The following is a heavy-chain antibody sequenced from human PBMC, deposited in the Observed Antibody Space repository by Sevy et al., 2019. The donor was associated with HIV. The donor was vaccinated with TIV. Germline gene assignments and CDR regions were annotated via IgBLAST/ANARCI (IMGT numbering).Heavy chain of an antibody. D-gene: IGHD3-22*01. Sequence: ASVKASCKVSGYTLTELSMHWVRQAPGKGLEWMGGFDPEDGETIYAQKFQGRVTMTEDTSTDTAYMELSSLRSEDTAVYYCATPYDSSGYVFDYWGQGTLVTVSS. CDR2: FDPEDGET. J-gene: IGHJ4*02. V-gene: IGHV1-24*01. CDR1: GYTLTELS. CDR3: ATPYDSSGYVFDY.